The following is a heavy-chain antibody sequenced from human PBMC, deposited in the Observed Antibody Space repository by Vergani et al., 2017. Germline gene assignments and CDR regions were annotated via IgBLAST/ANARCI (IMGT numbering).Heavy chain of an antibody. D-gene: IGHD3-10*01. CDR1: GYSISSGYS. CDR2: IDHSGST. J-gene: IGHJ4*02. V-gene: IGHV4-38-2*01. CDR3: ARGPGGWYFDY. Sequence: QVQLQESGPGLVKPSETLSLTCAVSGYSISSGYSWGWIRQPPGKGLEWIGSIDHSGSTYYNPSLKSRVTISVDTSKNQFSLKLSSVTAADTAVYYCARGPGGWYFDYWGQGTLVTVSS.